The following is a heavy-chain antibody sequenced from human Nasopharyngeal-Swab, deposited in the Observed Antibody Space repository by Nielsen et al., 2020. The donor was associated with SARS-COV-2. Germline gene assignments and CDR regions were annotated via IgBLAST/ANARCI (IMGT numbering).Heavy chain of an antibody. CDR1: GLTFDDYA. D-gene: IGHD4-11*01. J-gene: IGHJ4*02. Sequence: GASLRLSCAASGLTFDDYAMHWVRQAPGKGLEWVSGISWNSGSIGYADSVKGRFTISRDNAKNSLYLQMNSLRAEDTALYYCAKVSPSYSNYWFYFGYWGQGTLVTVSS. V-gene: IGHV3-9*01. CDR3: AKVSPSYSNYWFYFGY. CDR2: ISWNSGSI.